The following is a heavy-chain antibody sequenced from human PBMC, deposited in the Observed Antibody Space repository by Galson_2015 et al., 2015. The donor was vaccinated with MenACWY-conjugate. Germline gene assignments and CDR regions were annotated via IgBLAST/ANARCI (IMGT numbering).Heavy chain of an antibody. V-gene: IGHV4-59*08. J-gene: IGHJ4*02. CDR1: GGSISSHY. CDR3: ARIPPWGSNFGYFDY. D-gene: IGHD7-27*01. CDR2: IRDTGSL. Sequence: ETLSLTCTVSGGSISSHYWSWFRQPPGKGLEWIAYIRDTGSLKDNPSLKSRVTMSADKSNNQFSLRLISVTAADTAVYYCARIPPWGSNFGYFDYWGQGILVAVSS.